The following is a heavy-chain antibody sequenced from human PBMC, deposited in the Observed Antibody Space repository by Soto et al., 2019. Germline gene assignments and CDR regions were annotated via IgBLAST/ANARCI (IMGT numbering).Heavy chain of an antibody. Sequence: TGGSLRLSCTASGFTFGDYAMSWFRQAPGKGLEWVGFIRSKAYGGTTEYAASVKGRFTISRDDSKSIAYLQMNSLKTEDTAVYYCIRERVGYGDYADYYYYYGMDVWGKGTTVTVSS. V-gene: IGHV3-49*03. CDR3: IRERVGYGDYADYYYYYGMDV. J-gene: IGHJ6*04. D-gene: IGHD4-17*01. CDR2: IRSKAYGGTT. CDR1: GFTFGDYA.